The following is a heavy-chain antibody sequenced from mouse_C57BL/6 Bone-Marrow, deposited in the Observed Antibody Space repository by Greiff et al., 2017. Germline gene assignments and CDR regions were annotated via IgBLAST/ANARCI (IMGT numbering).Heavy chain of an antibody. J-gene: IGHJ1*03. V-gene: IGHV5-2*03. Sequence: EVKLEESGGGLVQPGESLKLSCESNEYEFPSHDMSWVRKTPEKGLEWVAAINSDGGSTYYPDTMERRFIISRDNTKKTLYLQMSSLRSEDTALYYCARHHYYGSWGYFDVWGTGTTVTVSS. D-gene: IGHD1-1*01. CDR3: ARHHYYGSWGYFDV. CDR2: INSDGGST. CDR1: EYEFPSHD.